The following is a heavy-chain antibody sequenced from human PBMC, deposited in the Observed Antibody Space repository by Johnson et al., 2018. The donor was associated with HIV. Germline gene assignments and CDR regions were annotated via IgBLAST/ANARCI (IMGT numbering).Heavy chain of an antibody. Sequence: QVHLVESGGGVVQPGRSLRLSCIVSGFTFSTYAMHWVRQAPGKGLEWVAVISYDASNKYYADSVKGRFTISRDNSKNTLYLQMNSLRAEDTAVYYGAQGGGSYYRGDAFDIWGQGTMVTVSS. CDR2: ISYDASNK. J-gene: IGHJ3*02. CDR3: AQGGGSYYRGDAFDI. V-gene: IGHV3-30*18. CDR1: GFTFSTYA. D-gene: IGHD1-26*01.